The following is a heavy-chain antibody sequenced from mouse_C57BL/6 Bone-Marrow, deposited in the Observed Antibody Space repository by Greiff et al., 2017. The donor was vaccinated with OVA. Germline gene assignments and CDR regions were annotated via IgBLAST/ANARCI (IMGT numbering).Heavy chain of an antibody. D-gene: IGHD1-1*01. CDR1: GYTFTDYY. Sequence: VQLQQSGPELVKPGASVKISCKASGYTFTDYYMNWVKQSHGKSLEWIGDINPNNGGTSYNQKFKGKATLTVDKSSSTAYMELRSLTSEDSAVYYCARSRFITTVPAYWGQGTLVTVSA. CDR3: ARSRFITTVPAY. CDR2: INPNNGGT. V-gene: IGHV1-26*01. J-gene: IGHJ3*01.